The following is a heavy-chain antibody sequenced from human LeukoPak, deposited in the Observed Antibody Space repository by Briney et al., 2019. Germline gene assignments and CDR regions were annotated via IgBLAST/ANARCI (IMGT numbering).Heavy chain of an antibody. J-gene: IGHJ5*02. CDR3: AKDLASVKPRANWFDP. D-gene: IGHD1-14*01. Sequence: QSGGSLRLSCAASGSTFSTHVMHWVRQAPGTGLEWVSAISDDGGSTYYADSVKGRFTISRDNSRNTLYLQMNSLRVEDTALYYCAKDLASVKPRANWFDPWGQGTLVTVSS. CDR1: GSTFSTHV. V-gene: IGHV3-23*01. CDR2: ISDDGGST.